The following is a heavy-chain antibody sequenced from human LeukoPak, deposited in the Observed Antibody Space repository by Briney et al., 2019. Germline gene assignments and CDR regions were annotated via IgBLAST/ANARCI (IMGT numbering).Heavy chain of an antibody. Sequence: GGSLRLSCAASGFTFSSYWMSWVCQAPGKGLEWVANIKQDGSEKYYVDSVKGRFTISRDNAKNSLYLQMNSLRAEDTAVYYCARWGLAVAGLFDYWGQGTLVTVSS. V-gene: IGHV3-7*03. D-gene: IGHD6-19*01. CDR1: GFTFSSYW. J-gene: IGHJ4*02. CDR2: IKQDGSEK. CDR3: ARWGLAVAGLFDY.